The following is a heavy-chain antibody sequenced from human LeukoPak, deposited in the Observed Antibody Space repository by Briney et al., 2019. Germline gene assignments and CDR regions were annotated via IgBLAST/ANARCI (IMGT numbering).Heavy chain of an antibody. D-gene: IGHD7-27*01. J-gene: IGHJ3*02. CDR2: ISGSGDST. V-gene: IGHV3-23*01. CDR1: GFTLSSNT. Sequence: GGSLRLSCAASGFTLSSNTMNWVRQAPDKGLEWVSSISGSGDSTFYADSVKGRFAIFSDNSKNTLYLQMNGLSHEDTAIYYCARRGGSSSWGAFDIWGQGTVVTVSS. CDR3: ARRGGSSSWGAFDI.